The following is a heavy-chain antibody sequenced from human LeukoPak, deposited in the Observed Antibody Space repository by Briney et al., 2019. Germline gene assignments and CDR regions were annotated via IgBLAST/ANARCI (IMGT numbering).Heavy chain of an antibody. Sequence: PGGSLRLSCAAPGFTFSSYEMNWVHQAPGKGLEWVSYISSSGSTIYYADSVKGRFTISRDNAKNSLYLQMNSLRAEDTAVYYCAELGITMIGGVWGKGTTVTISS. J-gene: IGHJ6*04. CDR2: ISSSGSTI. CDR1: GFTFSSYE. CDR3: AELGITMIGGV. D-gene: IGHD3-10*02. V-gene: IGHV3-48*03.